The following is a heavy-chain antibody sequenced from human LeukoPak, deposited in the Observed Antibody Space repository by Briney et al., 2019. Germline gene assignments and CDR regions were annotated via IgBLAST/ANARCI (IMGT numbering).Heavy chain of an antibody. CDR2: IIDNGNT. CDR3: VRHGGSYSLDY. Sequence: SETLSLTCAVYGGSFSGYYWSWIRQPPGKGLEWIGYIIDNGNTHYNPSLKSRVTISVDTSKNQFSLKLSSVTAADTAVYYCVRHGGSYSLDYWGQGTLVTVSS. J-gene: IGHJ4*02. V-gene: IGHV4-59*08. CDR1: GGSFSGYY. D-gene: IGHD1-26*01.